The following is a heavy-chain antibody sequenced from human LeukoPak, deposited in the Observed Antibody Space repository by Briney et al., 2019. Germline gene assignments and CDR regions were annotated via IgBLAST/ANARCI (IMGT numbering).Heavy chain of an antibody. V-gene: IGHV4-38-2*02. CDR1: GYSISSGYY. D-gene: IGHD6-13*01. CDR2: IYHSGST. CDR3: AREASYSSSWYGGSVDY. Sequence: SETLSLTCAVSGYSISSGYYWGWLRQPPGKGLEWIGSIYHSGSTYYNPSLKSRVTISVDTSKKQFSLKLSSVTAADTAVYYCAREASYSSSWYGGSVDYWGQGTLVTVSS. J-gene: IGHJ4*02.